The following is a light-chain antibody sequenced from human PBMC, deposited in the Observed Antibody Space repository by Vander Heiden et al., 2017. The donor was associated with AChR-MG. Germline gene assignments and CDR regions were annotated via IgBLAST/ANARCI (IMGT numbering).Light chain of an antibody. V-gene: IGKV3-11*01. CDR3: QQRSDWPWT. J-gene: IGKJ1*01. Sequence: EIMLTQSPGTVSVSAGERATLSCRASQTIGRDLVWYQKKPGQAPTLLIYDVSDRATGIPARFAGSGSGTDFTITISSLQPEDPAVYYCQQRSDWPWTFGQGTTV. CDR1: QTIGRD. CDR2: DVS.